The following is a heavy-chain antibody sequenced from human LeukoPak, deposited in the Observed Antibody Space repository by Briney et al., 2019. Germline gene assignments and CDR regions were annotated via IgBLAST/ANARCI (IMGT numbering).Heavy chain of an antibody. CDR2: IYYSGST. CDR3: ARDGVLGGLFVWDY. J-gene: IGHJ4*02. CDR1: GGSISRNY. V-gene: IGHV4-59*01. Sequence: SVTLSLTCTVSGGSISRNYWSWLRQPPGKGLEWLGYIYYSGSTNYNPSLKSRVTISVDTSKNQFSLKLSSVTAADTAVYYCARDGVLGGLFVWDYWGRGTLATVSS. D-gene: IGHD3-16*01.